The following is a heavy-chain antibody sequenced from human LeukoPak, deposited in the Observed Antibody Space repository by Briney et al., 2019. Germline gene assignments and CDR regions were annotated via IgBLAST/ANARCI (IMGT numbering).Heavy chain of an antibody. Sequence: GGSLRLSCAASGFTFSSYVMSWVRQAPGKGLEGVSGISGSGGSTYYADSVKGRFTISRDNSKNTLYLQMNSLRAEDTAVCYCAKGGSSWRGAVNYFDFWGQGTLVTVSS. D-gene: IGHD6-13*01. CDR1: GFTFSSYV. V-gene: IGHV3-23*01. CDR2: ISGSGGST. CDR3: AKGGSSWRGAVNYFDF. J-gene: IGHJ4*02.